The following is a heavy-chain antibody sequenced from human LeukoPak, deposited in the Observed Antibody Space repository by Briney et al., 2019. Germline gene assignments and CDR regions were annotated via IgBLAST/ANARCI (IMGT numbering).Heavy chain of an antibody. CDR3: AFILTDFDY. CDR2: ISYDGSNK. J-gene: IGHJ4*02. Sequence: GGSLRLSCAASGFTFSSYSMHWVRQAPGKGLEWVAVISYDGSNKYYADSVKGRFTISRDNSKNTLYLQMNSLRAEDTAVYYCAFILTDFDYWGQGTLVTVSS. D-gene: IGHD2-8*02. CDR1: GFTFSSYS. V-gene: IGHV3-30*03.